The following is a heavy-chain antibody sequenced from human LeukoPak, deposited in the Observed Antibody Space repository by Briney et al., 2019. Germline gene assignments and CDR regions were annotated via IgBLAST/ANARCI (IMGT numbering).Heavy chain of an antibody. CDR1: GFTVSSNY. D-gene: IGHD1-26*01. CDR3: ARNSGTNWFDP. J-gene: IGHJ5*02. CDR2: IYSGGST. V-gene: IGHV3-53*04. Sequence: GGSLRLSCAASGFTVSSNYMSWVRQAPGKGLEWVSVIYSGGSTYYADSVKGRFTISRHNSKNTLYLQMSSLRAEDTAVYYCARNSGTNWFDPWGQGTLVTVSS.